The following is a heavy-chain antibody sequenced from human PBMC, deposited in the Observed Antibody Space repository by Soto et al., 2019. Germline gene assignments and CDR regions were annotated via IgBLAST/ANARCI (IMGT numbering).Heavy chain of an antibody. CDR3: ARVIGGWYYFDY. J-gene: IGHJ4*02. CDR1: GYTFTSYD. D-gene: IGHD6-19*01. CDR2: MNPNSGNT. Sequence: ASVKISCKASGYTFTSYDINWVRQANGQGFEWMGWMNPNSGNTGYAQKFQGRVTITRDTSASTAYMELSSLRSEDTAVYYCARVIGGWYYFDYWGQGTLVTVSS. V-gene: IGHV1-8*01.